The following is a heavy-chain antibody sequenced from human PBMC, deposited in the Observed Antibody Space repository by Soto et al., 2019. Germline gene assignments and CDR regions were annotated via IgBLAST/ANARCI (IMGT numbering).Heavy chain of an antibody. CDR1: GYTFNSYG. CDR2: ISAYNGNT. V-gene: IGHV1-18*01. Sequence: XVKVSCKASGYTFNSYGISWVRHAPGQGLEWMGWISAYNGNTNYAQNVQGRVTMTTDTSTSTAYMELRSLRSDDTAVYYCARDDCSGGSCYCDYWGQGTLVTVSS. CDR3: ARDDCSGGSCYCDY. J-gene: IGHJ4*02. D-gene: IGHD2-15*01.